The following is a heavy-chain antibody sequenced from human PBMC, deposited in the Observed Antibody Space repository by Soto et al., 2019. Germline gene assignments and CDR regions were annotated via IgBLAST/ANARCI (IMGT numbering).Heavy chain of an antibody. D-gene: IGHD5-12*01. Sequence: GGSLRLSCAASGFTFSDHYMDWVRQAPGKGLEWVGRTRNKANSYTTEYAASVKGRFTISRDDSKNSLYLQMNGLKTEDTAVYYCARANSGYDLDYFDYWGQGTLVTVSS. CDR1: GFTFSDHY. J-gene: IGHJ4*02. CDR2: TRNKANSYTT. V-gene: IGHV3-72*01. CDR3: ARANSGYDLDYFDY.